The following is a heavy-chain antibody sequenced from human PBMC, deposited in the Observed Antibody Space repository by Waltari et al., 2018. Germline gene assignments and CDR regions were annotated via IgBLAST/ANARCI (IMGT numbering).Heavy chain of an antibody. Sequence: EVQLVESGGGLVQPGRSLRLSCAASGFTFDDYAMPLVRQAPGKGREWVSGISWNSGSIGYADSVKGRFTISRDNAKNSLYLQMNSLRAEDTALYYCAKDPYDILTGIDYWGQGTLVTVSS. J-gene: IGHJ4*02. CDR1: GFTFDDYA. CDR3: AKDPYDILTGIDY. CDR2: ISWNSGSI. D-gene: IGHD3-9*01. V-gene: IGHV3-9*01.